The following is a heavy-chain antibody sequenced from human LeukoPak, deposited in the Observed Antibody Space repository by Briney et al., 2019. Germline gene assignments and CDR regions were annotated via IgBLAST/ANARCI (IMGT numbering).Heavy chain of an antibody. CDR3: ARSSGYSYGYDY. V-gene: IGHV1-3*01. CDR1: GYTFTIYA. J-gene: IGHJ4*02. D-gene: IGHD5-18*01. Sequence: ASVKVSCKASGYTFTIYAMHWVRQAPGQRLEWMGWINAGNGNTKYSQKFQGRVTITRDTSASTAYMELSSLRSEDTAVYYCARSSGYSYGYDYWGQGTLVTVSS. CDR2: INAGNGNT.